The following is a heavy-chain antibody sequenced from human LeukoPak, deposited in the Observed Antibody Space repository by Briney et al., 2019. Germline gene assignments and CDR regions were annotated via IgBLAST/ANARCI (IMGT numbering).Heavy chain of an antibody. Sequence: PSETLSLTCTVSGGSISSYYWSWIRQPAGKGLEWIGRIYTSGSTNYNPSLKSRVTMSVDTSKNQFSLKLSSVTAADTAVYYCARVGRGSMVRGAFDPWDQGTLVTVSS. CDR1: GGSISSYY. CDR2: IYTSGST. CDR3: ARVGRGSMVRGAFDP. D-gene: IGHD3-10*01. V-gene: IGHV4-4*07. J-gene: IGHJ5*02.